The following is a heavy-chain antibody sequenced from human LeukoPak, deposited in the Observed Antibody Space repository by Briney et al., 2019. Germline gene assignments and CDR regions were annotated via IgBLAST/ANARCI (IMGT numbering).Heavy chain of an antibody. V-gene: IGHV3-23*01. CDR1: GFXLSSYA. D-gene: IGHD3-9*01. J-gene: IGHJ3*02. CDR2: ISGSGGST. Sequence: GGSLRLSCAASGFXLSSYAISWVRQAPGKGLGWVSSISGSGGSTYYADSVKGRFTISRDNAKNSLSLQMNSLRADDAAVYYCARASSKQLAGYLPDGFDIWGQGTMVTVSS. CDR3: ARASSKQLAGYLPDGFDI.